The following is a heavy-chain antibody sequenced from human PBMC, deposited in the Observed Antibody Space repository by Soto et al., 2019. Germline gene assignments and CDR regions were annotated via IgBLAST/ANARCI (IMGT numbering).Heavy chain of an antibody. V-gene: IGHV3-23*01. D-gene: IGHD6-25*01. J-gene: IGHJ6*02. CDR3: AKAVAGAAAGYGMDV. CDR1: GFTFSSYA. CDR2: ISGSGGRK. Sequence: GGSLRLSCAASGFTFSSYAMSWVRQAPGKGLEWVADISGSGGRKYYDDSVKGRFTISRDNSKNTLYLQMNSLRAEDTAVYYCAKAVAGAAAGYGMDVWGQGTTVTVSS.